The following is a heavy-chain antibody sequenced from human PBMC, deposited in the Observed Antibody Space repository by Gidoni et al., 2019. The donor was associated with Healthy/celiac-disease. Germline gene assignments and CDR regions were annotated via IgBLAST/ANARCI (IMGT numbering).Heavy chain of an antibody. Sequence: VQLVASGGGVVQPGRSLRLSCAASGFTFRSYGMHWVRQAPGKGLEWVAVISYDGSNKYYADSVKGRFTISRDNSKNTLYLQRNSLRAEDTAVYYCAKDRGKDRLMLYFDYWGQGTLVTVSS. CDR3: AKDRGKDRLMLYFDY. V-gene: IGHV3-30*18. CDR2: ISYDGSNK. D-gene: IGHD3-10*02. CDR1: GFTFRSYG. J-gene: IGHJ4*02.